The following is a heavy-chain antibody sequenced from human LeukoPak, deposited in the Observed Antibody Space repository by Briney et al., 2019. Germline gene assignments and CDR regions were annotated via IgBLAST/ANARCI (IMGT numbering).Heavy chain of an antibody. CDR1: GGSISSGSYY. D-gene: IGHD2-2*01. CDR2: IYTSGST. V-gene: IGHV4-61*02. J-gene: IGHJ4*02. CDR3: ARGLVVPAGYFDY. Sequence: SQTLSLTCTVSGGSISSGSYYWSWIRQPAGKGLEWIGRIYTSGSTNYNPSLKSRVTISVDTSKHQFSLKLSSVTAADTAVYYCARGLVVPAGYFDYWGQGTLVTVSS.